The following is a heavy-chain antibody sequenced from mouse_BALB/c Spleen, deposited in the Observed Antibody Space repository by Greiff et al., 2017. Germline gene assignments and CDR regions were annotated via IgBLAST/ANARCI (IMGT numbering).Heavy chain of an antibody. D-gene: IGHD4-1*01. J-gene: IGHJ4*01. Sequence: EVQVVESGGGLVQPGGSLKLSCAASGFAFSSYDMSWVRQTPEKRLEWVAYISSGGGSTYYPDTVKGRFTISRDNAKNTLYLQMSSLKSEDTAMYYCARQLGRAMDYWGQGTSVTVSS. CDR2: ISSGGGST. CDR1: GFAFSSYD. V-gene: IGHV5-12-1*01. CDR3: ARQLGRAMDY.